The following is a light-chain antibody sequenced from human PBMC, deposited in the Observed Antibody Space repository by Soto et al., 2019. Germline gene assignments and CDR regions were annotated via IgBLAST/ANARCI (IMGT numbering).Light chain of an antibody. J-gene: IGLJ3*02. Sequence: QSALTQPASVSGSPGQSITISCTGSSSDIGGYNYVSWYQQYPGKAPKLMVYEVSNRPSGISNRFSASKSGNTASLTISGLQAEDEADDYGSSYANTDTWVFGGGTKVTVL. CDR3: SSYANTDTWV. V-gene: IGLV2-14*01. CDR1: SSDIGGYNY. CDR2: EVS.